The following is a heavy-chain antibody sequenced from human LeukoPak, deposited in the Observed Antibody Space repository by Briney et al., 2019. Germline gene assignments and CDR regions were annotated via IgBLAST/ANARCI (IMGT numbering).Heavy chain of an antibody. V-gene: IGHV3-30*02. CDR1: GFTFSSYG. J-gene: IGHJ4*02. D-gene: IGHD3-22*01. Sequence: GGSLRLSCAASGFTFSSYGMHWVRQAPGKGLEWVAFIWYDGSNKYYADSVKGRFTISRDNSKNTLYLQMNSLRVEDTAVFYCAKSRYYYYDRGEYYFDYWGQGVLVTVSS. CDR3: AKSRYYYYDRGEYYFDY. CDR2: IWYDGSNK.